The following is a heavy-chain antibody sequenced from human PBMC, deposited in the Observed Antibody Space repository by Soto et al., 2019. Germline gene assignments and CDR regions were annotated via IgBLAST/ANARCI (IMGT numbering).Heavy chain of an antibody. Sequence: QVQLQQWGAGLLKPSETLSLTCAVYGGSFSGYYWSWIRQPPGKGLEWIGEIYHSGSTNYNPSLKSRVPISVDTSKNQFSLKLSSVTAADTAVYYCARELLYYDFWSGYLRDAFDIWGQGTMVTVSS. CDR3: ARELLYYDFWSGYLRDAFDI. V-gene: IGHV4-34*01. J-gene: IGHJ3*02. CDR2: IYHSGST. D-gene: IGHD3-3*01. CDR1: GGSFSGYY.